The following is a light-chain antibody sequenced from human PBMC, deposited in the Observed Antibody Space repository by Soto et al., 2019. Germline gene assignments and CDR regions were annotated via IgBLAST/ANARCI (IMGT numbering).Light chain of an antibody. CDR1: SSXVGGYDY. CDR2: EVS. V-gene: IGLV2-14*01. CDR3: SSYSISTAYL. J-gene: IGLJ1*01. Sequence: QSALTQPASVSGSPGQSITISCTGTSSXVGGYDYVSWYQIHPGKAPKLMVFEVSNRPSGVSYRFSGSKSGNTASLTISGLQAEDEADYFCSSYSISTAYLFGTGTKLTVL.